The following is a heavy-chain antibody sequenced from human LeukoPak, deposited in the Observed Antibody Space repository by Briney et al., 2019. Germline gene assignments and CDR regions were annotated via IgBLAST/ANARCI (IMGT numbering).Heavy chain of an antibody. CDR1: GGSISSYY. Sequence: SETLSLTCTVSGGSISSYYWSWIRQPPGKGLEWIGYIYTSGSTNYSPSLKSRVTISVDTSKNQFSLKLSSVTAADTAVYYCAGGPLRWCPFDYWGQGTLVTVSS. CDR2: IYTSGST. D-gene: IGHD4-23*01. CDR3: AGGPLRWCPFDY. V-gene: IGHV4-4*09. J-gene: IGHJ4*02.